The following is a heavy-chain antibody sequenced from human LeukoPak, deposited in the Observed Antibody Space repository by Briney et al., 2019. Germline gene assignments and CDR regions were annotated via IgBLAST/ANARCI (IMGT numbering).Heavy chain of an antibody. CDR3: AREGPIRYCSSTSCHPRTWWFDP. CDR1: GYTFTSYG. J-gene: IGHJ5*02. Sequence: ASVKVSCKASGYTFTSYGISWVRQALGQGLEWMGWISAYNGNTNYAQRLQGRVTMTTDTSTSTTYMELRSLRSDDTAVYYCAREGPIRYCSSTSCHPRTWWFDPWGQGTLVTVSS. V-gene: IGHV1-18*01. CDR2: ISAYNGNT. D-gene: IGHD2-2*01.